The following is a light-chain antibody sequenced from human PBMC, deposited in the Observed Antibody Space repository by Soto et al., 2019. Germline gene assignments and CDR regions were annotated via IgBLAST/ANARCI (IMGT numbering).Light chain of an antibody. J-gene: IGKJ4*01. Sequence: EIVLTQSPATLSLSPGERATLSCRASQGVSSYLAWYQQKPGQAPRLLIYDASNRATGIPARFSGSGSGTDFTLTISRLEPEDFAVYYCQQRSDWLTFGGGTKVEI. CDR1: QGVSSY. V-gene: IGKV3-11*01. CDR3: QQRSDWLT. CDR2: DAS.